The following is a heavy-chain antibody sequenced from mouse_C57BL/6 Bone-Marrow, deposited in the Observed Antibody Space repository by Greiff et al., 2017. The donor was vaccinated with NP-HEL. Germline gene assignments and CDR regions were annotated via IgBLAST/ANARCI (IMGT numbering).Heavy chain of an antibody. D-gene: IGHD1-1*01. CDR1: GYTFTSYW. CDR2: IDPSDSST. V-gene: IGHV1-69*01. Sequence: VQLQQPGAELVMPGASVKLSCKASGYTFTSYWMHWVKQRPGQGLEWIGEIDPSDSSTNYNKKFKGKSTLTVDKSSSTAYMQLSSLTSEDSAVYYCARGVYYGSSLDYWGQGTTLTVSS. CDR3: ARGVYYGSSLDY. J-gene: IGHJ2*01.